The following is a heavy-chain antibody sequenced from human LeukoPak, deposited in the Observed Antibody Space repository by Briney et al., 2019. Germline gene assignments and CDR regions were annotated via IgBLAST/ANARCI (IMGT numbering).Heavy chain of an antibody. Sequence: PSETLSLTCTVSGGSISSSSYYWGWIRQPPGKGLEWIGSIYYSGSTYYNPSLKSRVTISVDTSKNQFSLKLSSVTAADTAVYYCARIIRHWPARWYFDLWGRGTLVTVSS. D-gene: IGHD1-1*01. CDR1: GGSISSSSYY. CDR3: ARIIRHWPARWYFDL. CDR2: IYYSGST. J-gene: IGHJ2*01. V-gene: IGHV4-39*01.